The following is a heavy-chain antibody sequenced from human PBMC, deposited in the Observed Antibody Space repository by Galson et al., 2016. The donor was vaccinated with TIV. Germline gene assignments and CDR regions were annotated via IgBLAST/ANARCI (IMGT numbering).Heavy chain of an antibody. D-gene: IGHD1-26*01. V-gene: IGHV3-21*01. Sequence: SLRLSCAASGSTFSSFSMNWVRQAPGKGLEWVSSISSSGTYIYYTGSVKGRFSISRDNAKNSLYLQMNSLRAEDMAVYYCARDPDPYVGAKPFDYWGQGTQVTVSS. J-gene: IGHJ4*02. CDR3: ARDPDPYVGAKPFDY. CDR2: ISSSGTYI. CDR1: GSTFSSFS.